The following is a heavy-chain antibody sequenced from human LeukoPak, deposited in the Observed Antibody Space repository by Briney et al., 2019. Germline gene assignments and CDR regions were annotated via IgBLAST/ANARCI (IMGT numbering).Heavy chain of an antibody. CDR2: ISNSGSTI. J-gene: IGHJ4*02. CDR1: GFTFSSYE. V-gene: IGHV3-48*03. Sequence: PGGSLRLSCAASGFTFSSYEMNWVRQAPGKGLEWVSYISNSGSTIYYADSVKGRFTISRDNAKNTLYLQMNSLRAEDMAVYYCATLISGWSLYWGQGTLVTVSS. CDR3: ATLISGWSLY. D-gene: IGHD6-19*01.